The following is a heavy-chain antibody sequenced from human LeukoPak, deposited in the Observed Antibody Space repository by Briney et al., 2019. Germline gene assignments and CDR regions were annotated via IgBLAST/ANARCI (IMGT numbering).Heavy chain of an antibody. Sequence: AETLSLTCSVSSGPIRSYYWGWVRQPPGKGPEWIGRIYTTGTTQYNPSLKSRVTMSVDTSTNQFSLNLRSMTAADTAVYYCGRQGYTASYYFFDYWSQGTLVAVS. J-gene: IGHJ4*02. CDR1: SGPIRSYY. V-gene: IGHV4-4*07. D-gene: IGHD1-26*01. CDR3: GRQGYTASYYFFDY. CDR2: IYTTGTT.